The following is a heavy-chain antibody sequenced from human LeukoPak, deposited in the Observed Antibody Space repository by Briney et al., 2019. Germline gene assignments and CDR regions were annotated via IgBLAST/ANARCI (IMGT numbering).Heavy chain of an antibody. D-gene: IGHD5-12*01. CDR3: AREGDIVATAREGVEYYYYYYGMDV. J-gene: IGHJ6*02. CDR1: GFTFSSYS. V-gene: IGHV3-21*01. CDR2: ISSSRSYF. Sequence: PGGSLRLFCAASGFTFSSYSMNWVGQAPGKRLEWVSSISSSRSYFYYADSVKGRFTISRDNAKNSLYLQMNSLRAEDTAVYYCAREGDIVATAREGVEYYYYYYGMDVWGQGTTVTVSS.